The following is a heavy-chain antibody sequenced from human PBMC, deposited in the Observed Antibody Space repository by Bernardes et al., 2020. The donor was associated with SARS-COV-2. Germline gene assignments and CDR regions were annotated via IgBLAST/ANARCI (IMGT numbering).Heavy chain of an antibody. CDR3: ARDRGLDGYSHFDY. V-gene: IGHV4-59*01. CDR1: GGSFSNYY. D-gene: IGHD4-4*01. J-gene: IGHJ4*02. Sequence: SETLSLTCNVSGGSFSNYYWSWIRQPPGKGLEWIGYIYHSGSTNYNPSLKSRVTISIDKSKNQFSLKVTSVTAADTAVYYCARDRGLDGYSHFDYWGQGTLVTVSS. CDR2: IYHSGST.